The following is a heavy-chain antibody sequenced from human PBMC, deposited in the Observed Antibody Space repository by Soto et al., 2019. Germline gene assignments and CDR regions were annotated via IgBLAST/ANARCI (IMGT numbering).Heavy chain of an antibody. V-gene: IGHV4-59*01. Sequence: SETLSLTCTVSGGSISSYYWSWIRQPPGKGLEWIGYIYYSGSTNYNPSLKSRVTISVDTSKNQFSLKLSSVTAADTAVYYCARESETYYDILTGYFLSSGWFDPWGQGTLVTVSS. J-gene: IGHJ5*02. CDR2: IYYSGST. CDR3: ARESETYYDILTGYFLSSGWFDP. D-gene: IGHD3-9*01. CDR1: GGSISSYY.